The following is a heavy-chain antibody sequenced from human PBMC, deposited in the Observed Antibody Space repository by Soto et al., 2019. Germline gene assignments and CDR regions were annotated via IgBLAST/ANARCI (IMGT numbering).Heavy chain of an antibody. J-gene: IGHJ4*02. CDR1: GGSFSGYY. D-gene: IGHD3-10*01. V-gene: IGHV4-34*01. Sequence: QVQLQQWGAGLLKPSETLSLTCAVYGGSFSGYYWSWIRQPPVKWLEWIGEINHSGSTNYDPSLKSRVTISVDTSKNQFSLKLSSVTAADTAVYYCARARYGSGSYLFYWGQGTLVTVSS. CDR2: INHSGST. CDR3: ARARYGSGSYLFY.